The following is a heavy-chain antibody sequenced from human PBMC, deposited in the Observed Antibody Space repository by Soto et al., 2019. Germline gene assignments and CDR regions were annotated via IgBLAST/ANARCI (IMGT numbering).Heavy chain of an antibody. V-gene: IGHV4-39*01. CDR1: GGSISSSSYY. Sequence: QLQLQESGPGLVKPSETLSLTCTVSGGSISSSSYYWGWIRQPPGKGLEWIGSIYYSGSTYYNPSLTSRVTISVDTSKNQFSLKLSSVTAADTAVYYCARLEAYCSGGSCYPRPANWFDPWGQGTLVTVSS. D-gene: IGHD2-15*01. CDR3: ARLEAYCSGGSCYPRPANWFDP. CDR2: IYYSGST. J-gene: IGHJ5*02.